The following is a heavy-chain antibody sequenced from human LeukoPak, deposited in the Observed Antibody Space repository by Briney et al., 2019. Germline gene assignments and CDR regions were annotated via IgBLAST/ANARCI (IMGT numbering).Heavy chain of an antibody. CDR3: AKGLIPYYDSSGYPTRYYYYYGMDV. CDR2: ISYDGTYK. Sequence: PGRSLRLSCAASGFTFSNYGMHWVRQAPGKGLEWVAVISYDGTYKYYADSVKGRFTISRDNSKNTLYLQMNSLRAEDTAVYYCAKGLIPYYDSSGYPTRYYYYYGMDVWGQGTTVTVSS. CDR1: GFTFSNYG. V-gene: IGHV3-30*18. J-gene: IGHJ6*02. D-gene: IGHD3-22*01.